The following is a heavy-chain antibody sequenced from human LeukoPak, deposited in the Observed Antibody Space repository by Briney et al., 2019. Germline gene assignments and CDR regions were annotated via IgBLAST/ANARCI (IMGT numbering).Heavy chain of an antibody. CDR1: GGSISSYY. CDR2: IYYSGST. CDR3: ARASDSSGYYLIDY. V-gene: IGHV4-59*01. J-gene: IGHJ4*02. D-gene: IGHD3-22*01. Sequence: PSETLSLTCTVSGGSISSYYWSWIRQPPGKGLEWIGYIYYSGSTNYNPSLKSRVTRSVDTSKNQFSLKLSSVTAADTAVYYCARASDSSGYYLIDYWGQGTLVTVSS.